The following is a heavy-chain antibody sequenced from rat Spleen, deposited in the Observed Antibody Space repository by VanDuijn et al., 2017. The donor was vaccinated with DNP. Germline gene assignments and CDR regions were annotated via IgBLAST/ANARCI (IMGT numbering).Heavy chain of an antibody. V-gene: IGHV5-31*01. CDR3: ARSRLPGYYPFAC. J-gene: IGHJ3*01. D-gene: IGHD1-4*01. Sequence: EVQLVESGGGPVQPGRSLKLSCVASGFIFSNYWMTWIRQAPGKGLEWVASITKTGGSTYYPDSVMGRFTISRDNAKSILYLQMNSLRSEDTATYYCARSRLPGYYPFACWGQGTLVTVSS. CDR1: GFIFSNYW. CDR2: ITKTGGST.